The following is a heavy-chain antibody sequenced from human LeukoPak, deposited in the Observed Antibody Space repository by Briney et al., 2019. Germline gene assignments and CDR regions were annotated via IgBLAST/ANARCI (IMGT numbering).Heavy chain of an antibody. CDR1: GFTFSSYS. Sequence: ASLGLSCAASGFTFSSYSMNWVRQAPGKGLEWVSSISSSSYIYYADSVKGRFTISRDNAKNSLYLQMNSLRAEDTAVYYCARDRGLVVVAATDYWGQGTLVTVSS. CDR3: ARDRGLVVVAATDY. V-gene: IGHV3-21*01. CDR2: ISSSSYI. J-gene: IGHJ4*02. D-gene: IGHD2-15*01.